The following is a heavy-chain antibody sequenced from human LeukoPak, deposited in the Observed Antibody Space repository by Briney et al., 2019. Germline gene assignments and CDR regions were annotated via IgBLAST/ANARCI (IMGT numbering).Heavy chain of an antibody. V-gene: IGHV4-61*05. D-gene: IGHD5-18*01. CDR3: AGQRLGYSDGGAYLDY. CDR2: IYYSGST. Sequence: PSETLSLTCTVSGGSISTSSYYWGWVRQPPGKGLEWIGYIYYSGSTNYNPSLKSRVTISVDTSKNQFSLKLSSVTAADTAVYYCAGQRLGYSDGGAYLDYWGQGTLVTVSS. J-gene: IGHJ4*02. CDR1: GGSISTSSYY.